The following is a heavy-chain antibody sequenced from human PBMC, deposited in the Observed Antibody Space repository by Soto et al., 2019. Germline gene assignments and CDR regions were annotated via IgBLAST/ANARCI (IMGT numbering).Heavy chain of an antibody. Sequence: AASVKVSCKASGFTFTSSAVQWVRQARGQRLEWIGWIVVGSGNTNYAQKFQERVTITRDMSTSTAYMELSSLRSEDTAVYYCAAAAPYCSGGSCYWAPWGQGTLVTVSS. J-gene: IGHJ5*02. CDR3: AAAAPYCSGGSCYWAP. V-gene: IGHV1-58*01. CDR2: IVVGSGNT. CDR1: GFTFTSSA. D-gene: IGHD2-15*01.